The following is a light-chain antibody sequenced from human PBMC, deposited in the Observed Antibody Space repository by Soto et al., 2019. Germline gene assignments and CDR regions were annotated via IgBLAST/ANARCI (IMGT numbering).Light chain of an antibody. J-gene: IGKJ1*01. V-gene: IGKV1-5*01. CDR3: QQYGSSGT. CDR2: DVS. Sequence: DIQMTQSPSTLSASVGDRVTITSRASQSISSWLAWYQQKPGKAPKLLIYDVSSLESGVPSRFSGSGSGTEFTLTISRLEPEDFAVYYCQQYGSSGTFGQGTKVDIK. CDR1: QSISSW.